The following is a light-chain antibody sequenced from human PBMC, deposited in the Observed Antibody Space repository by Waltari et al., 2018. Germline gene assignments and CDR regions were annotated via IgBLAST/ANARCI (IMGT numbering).Light chain of an antibody. V-gene: IGKV3D-15*01. J-gene: IGKJ1*01. CDR2: RAS. CDR1: QSVGTN. Sequence: EIVLTQSPATLSVSPGDRVTLSCRASQSVGTNLAWYQHSPGRAPRLLVYRASTRASYIPARFSASGSGTEFTRAISTLQSEDSAVFYCQQYNDWPRTFGQGTKVEIK. CDR3: QQYNDWPRT.